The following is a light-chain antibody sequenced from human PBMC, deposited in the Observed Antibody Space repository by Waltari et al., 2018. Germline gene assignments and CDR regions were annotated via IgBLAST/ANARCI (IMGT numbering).Light chain of an antibody. CDR1: QSISNY. CDR2: DTS. CDR3: HQRSDWGT. Sequence: ETVLTQSPATLSLSPAEIATLSCRASQSISNYLAWYQQKRGQAPRLLLYDTSNRATGIPARFSGSGSGTEFTLTISSLEPEDFAVYYCHQRSDWGTFGGGTKVEI. J-gene: IGKJ4*01. V-gene: IGKV3-11*01.